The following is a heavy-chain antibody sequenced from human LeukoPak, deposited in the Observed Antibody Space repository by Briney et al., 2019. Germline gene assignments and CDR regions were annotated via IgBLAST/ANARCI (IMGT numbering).Heavy chain of an antibody. CDR2: ISSNGGST. V-gene: IGHV3-64*01. J-gene: IGHJ5*02. CDR3: GRAEGSIAARLGWFGP. CDR1: GFTFSSYA. D-gene: IGHD6-6*01. Sequence: PGGSLRLSCAASGFTFSSYAMHWVRQAPGKGLEYVSAISSNGGSTYYANSVKGRFTISRDNSKTTLYLQMGSLRAEDMDVYYCGRAEGSIAARLGWFGPWGQGTLVTVSS.